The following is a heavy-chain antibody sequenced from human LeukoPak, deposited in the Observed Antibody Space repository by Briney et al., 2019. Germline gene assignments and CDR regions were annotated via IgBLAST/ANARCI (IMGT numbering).Heavy chain of an antibody. D-gene: IGHD2/OR15-2a*01. CDR3: ARDWFHAIDY. Sequence: GGSLRLSCAASGFRFSETWMHWVRQAPGKGLVWFSRIRSDGSDARYAESVKGRFTIYRDNAKNTLYLQMNSLRDEDTAVYYCARDWFHAIDYWGQGTLVTVSS. CDR2: IRSDGSDA. CDR1: GFRFSETW. V-gene: IGHV3-74*01. J-gene: IGHJ4*02.